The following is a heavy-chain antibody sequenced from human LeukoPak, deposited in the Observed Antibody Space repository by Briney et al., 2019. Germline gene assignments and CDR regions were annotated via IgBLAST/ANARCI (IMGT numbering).Heavy chain of an antibody. J-gene: IGHJ4*02. CDR1: GYTFTGYY. Sequence: GASVKVSCKASGYTFTGYYMHWVRQAPGQGLEWMGRINPNSGGTNYAQKFQGRVTMTRDTSISTAYMELSRLRSDDTAAYYCARSSGWSRGFSGGDYWGQGTLVTVSS. V-gene: IGHV1-2*06. CDR2: INPNSGGT. CDR3: ARSSGWSRGFSGGDY. D-gene: IGHD6-19*01.